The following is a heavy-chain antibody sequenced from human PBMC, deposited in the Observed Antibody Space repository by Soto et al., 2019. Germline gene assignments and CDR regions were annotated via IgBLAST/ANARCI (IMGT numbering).Heavy chain of an antibody. J-gene: IGHJ4*02. D-gene: IGHD6-13*01. V-gene: IGHV3-30*18. Sequence: GGSLRLPCAASGFTFRNYGMHWVRQAPGKGLEWVAVISHDGSDKYYADSMKGRFIISRDNSENTLFLNMNSLKPEDTAVYYCAKENQHLVHDYWGQGTLVTVSS. CDR3: AKENQHLVHDY. CDR1: GFTFRNYG. CDR2: ISHDGSDK.